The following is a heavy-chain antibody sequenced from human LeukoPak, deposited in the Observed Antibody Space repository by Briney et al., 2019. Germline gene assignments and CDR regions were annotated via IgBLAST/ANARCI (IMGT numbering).Heavy chain of an antibody. V-gene: IGHV3-7*01. CDR1: GFTFSSYW. CDR2: IKQDGSEK. Sequence: PGGSLRLSCAASGFTFSSYWMSWVRQAPGKGLEWVANIKQDGSEKYYVDSVKGRFTISRDNAKNSLYLQMNSLRAEDTAVYYCARDKCGSTSCYPHYYYYYGMDAWGQGTTVTVSS. D-gene: IGHD2-2*01. CDR3: ARDKCGSTSCYPHYYYYYGMDA. J-gene: IGHJ6*02.